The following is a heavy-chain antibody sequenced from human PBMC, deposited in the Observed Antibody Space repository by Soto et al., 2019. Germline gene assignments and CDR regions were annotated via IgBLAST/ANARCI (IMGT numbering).Heavy chain of an antibody. CDR1: GGSFSGYY. Sequence: SETLSLTCAVYGGSFSGYYWSWIRQPPGKGLEWIGEINHSGSTNYNPSLKSRVTISVVTSKNQFSLKLSSVTAADTAVYYCARGYSSVGATTFDYWGQGTLVTVSS. V-gene: IGHV4-34*01. J-gene: IGHJ4*02. CDR2: INHSGST. CDR3: ARGYSSVGATTFDY. D-gene: IGHD1-26*01.